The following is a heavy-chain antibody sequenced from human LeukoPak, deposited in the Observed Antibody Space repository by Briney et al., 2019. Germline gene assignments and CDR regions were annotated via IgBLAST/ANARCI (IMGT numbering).Heavy chain of an antibody. Sequence: SVKVSCKASGGTFTSYAISWVRQAPGQGLEWMGGIIPIFGTANYAQKFQGRVTITADESTSTAYMELSSLRSEDTAVYYCARVTSYGDYVTSNFDYWGQGTLVTVSS. D-gene: IGHD4-17*01. CDR3: ARVTSYGDYVTSNFDY. J-gene: IGHJ4*02. V-gene: IGHV1-69*13. CDR1: GGTFTSYA. CDR2: IIPIFGTA.